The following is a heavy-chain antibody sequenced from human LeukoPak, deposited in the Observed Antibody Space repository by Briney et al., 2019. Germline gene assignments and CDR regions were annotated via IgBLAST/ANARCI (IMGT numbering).Heavy chain of an antibody. Sequence: SETLSLTCTVSGVSITSYYWSWIRQPAGKGLEWIGRVYTSGSTNYNPSLKSRVTISVDTSKNQFSLKLSSVTAADTAVYYCARAERGSPFDYWGQGTLVTVSS. CDR3: ARAERGSPFDY. J-gene: IGHJ4*02. V-gene: IGHV4-4*07. CDR1: GVSITSYY. CDR2: VYTSGST. D-gene: IGHD1-26*01.